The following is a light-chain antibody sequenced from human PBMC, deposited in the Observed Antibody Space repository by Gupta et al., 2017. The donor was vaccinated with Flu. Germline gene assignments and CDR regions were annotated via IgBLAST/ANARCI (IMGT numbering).Light chain of an antibody. Sequence: DIQMTQSPSSVSASVGDRVTITCRASQVISISSWLAWYQQKPGKAPKLLIYAASSLQSGVPSRFSGSGSGTDFTLTISSLQPEDFATYYCQQANSFPLTFGGGTKVEIK. V-gene: IGKV1-12*01. CDR3: QQANSFPLT. CDR1: QVISISSW. CDR2: AAS. J-gene: IGKJ4*01.